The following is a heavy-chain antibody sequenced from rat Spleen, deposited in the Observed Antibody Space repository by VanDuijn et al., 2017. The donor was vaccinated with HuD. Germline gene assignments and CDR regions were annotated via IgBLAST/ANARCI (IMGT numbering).Heavy chain of an antibody. Sequence: EVQLVESGGGLVQPGRSLKLSCVASGFTFSDYNMAWVRQAPKKGLEWVATIIYDGTRAFYRDSVQGRFTISRDNAKSTLYLKMDSLTSEDTATYYCATGPRILRLDWFAYWGQGTLVTVSS. CDR2: IIYDGTRA. CDR3: ATGPRILRLDWFAY. CDR1: GFTFSDYN. V-gene: IGHV5S10*01. J-gene: IGHJ3*01. D-gene: IGHD1-6*01.